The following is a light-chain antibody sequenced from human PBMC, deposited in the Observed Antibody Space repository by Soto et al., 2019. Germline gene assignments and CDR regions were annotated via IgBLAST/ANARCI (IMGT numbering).Light chain of an antibody. CDR2: GAS. J-gene: IGKJ1*01. Sequence: EIVMTQSPATLSVSPGERSTLSCRASQSVGSNLDWYQQKPGQAPRILIYGASTRATGIPARFSGSGSGTDFTLTISSLQSEDFAIYFCQQYNNWPPDMTFGQGTKVEIK. CDR3: QQYNNWPPDMT. CDR1: QSVGSN. V-gene: IGKV3-15*01.